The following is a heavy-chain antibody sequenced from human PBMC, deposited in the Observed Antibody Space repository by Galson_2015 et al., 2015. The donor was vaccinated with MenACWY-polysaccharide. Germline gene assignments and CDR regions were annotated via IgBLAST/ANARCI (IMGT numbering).Heavy chain of an antibody. D-gene: IGHD2-8*01. Sequence: QSGAEVKKPGESLKISCKGSGYRFSTYWIGWVRQMPGKGLEWMGIIYPGDSEVRSSPSFQGQVTFSVDKSINTAYLQWSSLKASNTAAYYCARHEFGTAWSNVGAWGQGTLVIVSA. J-gene: IGHJ5*02. CDR3: ARHEFGTAWSNVGA. CDR1: GYRFSTYW. V-gene: IGHV5-51*01. CDR2: IYPGDSEV.